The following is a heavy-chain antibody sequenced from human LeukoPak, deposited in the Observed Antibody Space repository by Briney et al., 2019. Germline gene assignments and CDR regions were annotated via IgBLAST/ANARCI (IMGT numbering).Heavy chain of an antibody. J-gene: IGHJ5*02. CDR3: ARRASSGYYNNWFDP. CDR2: IYYSGST. V-gene: IGHV4-59*08. Sequence: SETLSLTCTVSGGSISSYYWSWIRQPPGKGLEWIGYIYYSGSTNYNPSLKSRVTISVDTSKNQFSLKLSSVTAADTAVYYCARRASSGYYNNWFDPWGQGTLDTVSS. CDR1: GGSISSYY. D-gene: IGHD3-22*01.